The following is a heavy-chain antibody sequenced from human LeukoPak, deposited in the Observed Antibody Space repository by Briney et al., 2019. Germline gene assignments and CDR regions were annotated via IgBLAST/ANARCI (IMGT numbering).Heavy chain of an antibody. CDR1: GFTFSSYW. V-gene: IGHV3-74*01. CDR3: ATGQGHGMDV. J-gene: IGHJ6*02. Sequence: GGPLRLSCAASGFTFSSYWMHWVRQAPGKGLVWVSRINSDGTSTSYADSVKGRFTISRDNAKNTLYLQLNSLRVEDTAVYYCATGQGHGMDVWGQGTAVTVSS. CDR2: INSDGTST. D-gene: IGHD1-14*01.